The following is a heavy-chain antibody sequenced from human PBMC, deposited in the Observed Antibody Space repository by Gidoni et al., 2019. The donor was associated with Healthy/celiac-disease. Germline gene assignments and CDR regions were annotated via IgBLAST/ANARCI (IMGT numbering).Heavy chain of an antibody. V-gene: IGHV3-15*01. CDR2: IKSKTESGTT. J-gene: IGHJ4*02. D-gene: IGHD2-2*01. CDR3: TTEGVTPITPAACVY. Sequence: EVQLVESGGGLVKPGGSLRLSCAASGFTFSNAGMSWVRQAPWMGREWVGRIKSKTESGTTDYAAPVKGRFTISRDDSKNTLYLQMNSLKTEDTAVYYCTTEGVTPITPAACVYWGQGTLVTVSS. CDR1: GFTFSNAG.